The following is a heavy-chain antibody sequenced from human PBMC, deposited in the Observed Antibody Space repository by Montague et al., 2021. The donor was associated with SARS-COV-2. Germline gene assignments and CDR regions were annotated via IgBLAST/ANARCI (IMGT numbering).Heavy chain of an antibody. Sequence: TLSLTCTVSIGSISSGSYYWSWIRQPAGKGLEWIGRIYTSGSTNYNPSLKSRVTISVDTSKNQFSLKLSSVTAADTAVYYCARDGYSSGWNGLHWFDPLGPGNPGHRLL. V-gene: IGHV4-61*02. J-gene: IGHJ5*02. CDR3: ARDGYSSGWNGLHWFDP. D-gene: IGHD6-25*01. CDR1: IGSISSGSYY. CDR2: IYTSGST.